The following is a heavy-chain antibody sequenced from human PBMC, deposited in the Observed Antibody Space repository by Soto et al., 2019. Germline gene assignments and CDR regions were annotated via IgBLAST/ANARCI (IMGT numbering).Heavy chain of an antibody. CDR2: IVVGSGNT. V-gene: IGHV1-58*01. CDR1: GFTFTSSA. J-gene: IGHJ6*02. CDR3: AAWAKVLSQYYYYGMDV. Sequence: SVKVSCKASGFTFTSSAVQWVRQARGQRLEWIGWIVVGSGNTNYAQKFQERVTITRDMSTSTAYMELSSLRSEETAVYYCAAWAKVLSQYYYYGMDVWGQGTTVTVSS. D-gene: IGHD2-2*01.